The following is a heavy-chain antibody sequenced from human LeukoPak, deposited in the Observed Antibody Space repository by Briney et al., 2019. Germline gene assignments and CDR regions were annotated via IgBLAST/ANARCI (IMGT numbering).Heavy chain of an antibody. D-gene: IGHD3-22*01. V-gene: IGHV3-48*01. CDR3: ARDVPYDSSGYYSY. Sequence: TGGSLRLSCAASGFTFSSYSMNWVRQAPGKWLEWVSYISSSSSTIYYADSVKGRFTISRDNAKNSLYLQMNSLRAEDTAVYYCARDVPYDSSGYYSYWGQGTLVTVSS. CDR1: GFTFSSYS. J-gene: IGHJ4*02. CDR2: ISSSSSTI.